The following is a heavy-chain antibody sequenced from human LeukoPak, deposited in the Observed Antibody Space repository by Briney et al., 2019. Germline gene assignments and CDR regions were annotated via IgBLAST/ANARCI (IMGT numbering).Heavy chain of an antibody. Sequence: SETLSLTCAVYGGSFSGYYWSWIRQPPGKGLGWIGEINHSGSTNYNPSLKSRVTISVDTSKNQFSLKLSSVTAADTAVYYCARVVLRYSWFDPWGQGTLVTVSS. CDR2: INHSGST. D-gene: IGHD3-9*01. V-gene: IGHV4-34*01. CDR1: GGSFSGYY. J-gene: IGHJ5*02. CDR3: ARVVLRYSWFDP.